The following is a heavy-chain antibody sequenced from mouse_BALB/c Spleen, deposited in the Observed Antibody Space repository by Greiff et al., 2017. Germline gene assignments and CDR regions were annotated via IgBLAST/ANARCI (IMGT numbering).Heavy chain of an antibody. V-gene: IGHV2-9*02. CDR3: ARERGLYPYAMDY. J-gene: IGHJ4*01. CDR1: GFSLTSYG. CDR2: IWAGGST. Sequence: VKLVESGPGLVAPSQSLSITCTVSGFSLTSYGVHWVRQPPGKGLEWLGVIWAGGSTNYNSALMSRLSISKDNSKSQVFLKMNSLQTDDTAMYYCARERGLYPYAMDYWGQGTSVTVSS.